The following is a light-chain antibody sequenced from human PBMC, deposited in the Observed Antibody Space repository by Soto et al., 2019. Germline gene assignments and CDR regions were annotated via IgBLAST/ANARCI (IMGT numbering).Light chain of an antibody. CDR2: EVN. Sequence: QSALTQPASVSGSTGQSITISCTGTSSDVGAYGYVSWYQQHPGTSPKIILYEVNNRPSLLSNHFSASKAGNKASLTISGLKAEDAADYYCSSYTTINTWVFGGGTKLTVL. J-gene: IGLJ3*02. CDR3: SSYTTINTWV. CDR1: SSDVGAYGY. V-gene: IGLV2-14*01.